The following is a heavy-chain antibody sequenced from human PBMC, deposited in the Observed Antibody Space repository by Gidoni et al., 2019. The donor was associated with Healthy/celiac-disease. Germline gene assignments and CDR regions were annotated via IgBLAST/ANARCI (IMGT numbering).Heavy chain of an antibody. CDR2: IYHTGSS. Sequence: QVQLQESGPGLVKPSGTLSLTCTVSGGSISSSNWWSWVRQPPGKGLEWIGEIYHTGSSNYNPSLKSRVTISVDKSKNQFSLKLSSVTAADTAVYYCARDKGAKLRYFAWHERGYFDFWGQGTLVTVSS. CDR3: ARDKGAKLRYFAWHERGYFDF. J-gene: IGHJ4*02. CDR1: GGSISSSNW. V-gene: IGHV4-4*02. D-gene: IGHD3-9*01.